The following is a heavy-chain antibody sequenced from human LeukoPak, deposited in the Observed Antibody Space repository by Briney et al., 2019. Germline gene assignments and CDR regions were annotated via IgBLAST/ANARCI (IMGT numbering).Heavy chain of an antibody. CDR2: ISGCGGST. D-gene: IGHD3-3*01. CDR1: GFTFSSYA. V-gene: IGHV3-23*01. J-gene: IGHJ4*02. CDR3: AKEAYDFWSGYYPDY. Sequence: GGSLRLSCAASGFTFSSYAMSWVRQAPGKGLDWVSAISGCGGSTYYADSVKGRFTISRDNSKNTLYLQMNSPRAEDTAVYYCAKEAYDFWSGYYPDYWGQGTLVTVSS.